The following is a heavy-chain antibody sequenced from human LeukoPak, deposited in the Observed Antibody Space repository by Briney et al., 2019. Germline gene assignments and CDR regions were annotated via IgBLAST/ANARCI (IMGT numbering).Heavy chain of an antibody. CDR1: GFTFSSYW. V-gene: IGHV3-74*01. J-gene: IGHJ4*02. CDR2: INSDGSST. D-gene: IGHD3-10*01. Sequence: GGSLRLSCAASGFTFSSYWMHWVRQAPGKGLVWVSRINSDGSSTSYADSVKGRFTISRDNAKNTLYLQMNSLRAEDTAVYYCARVRGYYYGSGSYYYFDYWGQGTLVTVSS. CDR3: ARVRGYYYGSGSYYYFDY.